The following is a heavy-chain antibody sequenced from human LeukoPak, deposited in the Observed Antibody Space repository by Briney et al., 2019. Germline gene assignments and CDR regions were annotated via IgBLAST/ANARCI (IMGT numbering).Heavy chain of an antibody. CDR3: AREYYYDSSGSPGVDY. V-gene: IGHV4-61*02. CDR2: IYTSGST. CDR1: GGSISSGSYY. D-gene: IGHD3-22*01. Sequence: SQTLSLTCTVSGGSISSGSYYLSWIRQPAGKGLEWIGRIYTSGSTNYNPSLKSRVTISVDTSKNQFSLKLSSVTAADTAVYYCAREYYYDSSGSPGVDYWGQGTLVTVSS. J-gene: IGHJ4*02.